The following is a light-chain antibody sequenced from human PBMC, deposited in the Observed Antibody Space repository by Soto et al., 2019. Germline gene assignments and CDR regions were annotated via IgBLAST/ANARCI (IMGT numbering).Light chain of an antibody. CDR1: QSIVTY. V-gene: IGKV1-39*01. CDR2: AAS. CDR3: QQSYSTPWT. J-gene: IGKJ1*01. Sequence: TNHSPSSLSASIGDRVTITCRASQSIVTYLNWYLQKPGKAPKLLIYAASNLQSGVPSRFSGSGSGTDFTLTISSLQPEDFATYYCQQSYSTPWTFGQGTKVDIK.